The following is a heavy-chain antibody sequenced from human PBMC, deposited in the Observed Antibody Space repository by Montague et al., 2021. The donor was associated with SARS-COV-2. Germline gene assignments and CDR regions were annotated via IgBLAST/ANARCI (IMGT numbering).Heavy chain of an antibody. Sequence: SETLSLTCTVSGGSISSSSYYWGWIRQPPGKGLEWIGSIYYSGSTYYNPSLKSRVTISVDTSKHQFSLKLSSVTAADTAVYYCATITLGYCTNGVCQPPDYWGQGTLVTVSS. CDR3: ATITLGYCTNGVCQPPDY. V-gene: IGHV4-39*01. CDR1: GGSISSSSYY. CDR2: IYYSGST. D-gene: IGHD2-8*01. J-gene: IGHJ4*02.